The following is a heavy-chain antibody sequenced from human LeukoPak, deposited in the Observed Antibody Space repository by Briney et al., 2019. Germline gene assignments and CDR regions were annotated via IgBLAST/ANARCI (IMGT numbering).Heavy chain of an antibody. D-gene: IGHD6-6*01. CDR1: GFTGSSTY. Sequence: GSLGLSCAASGFTGSSTYLTWVRQASGEGLEWLSVIYSGGYTYYADSVKGRFFISRDISENMVYLQMNSLSVEDTAVYFCARGRPAHYFDSWGPGTLVTVS. J-gene: IGHJ4*02. CDR3: ARGRPAHYFDS. V-gene: IGHV3-66*01. CDR2: IYSGGYT.